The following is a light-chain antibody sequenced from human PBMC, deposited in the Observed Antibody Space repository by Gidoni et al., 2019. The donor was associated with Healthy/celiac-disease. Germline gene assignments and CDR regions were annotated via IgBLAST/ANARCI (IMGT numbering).Light chain of an antibody. CDR1: QSVSSSY. J-gene: IGKJ3*01. V-gene: IGKV3-20*01. CDR3: QQYGSSPLFT. Sequence: ELVLTQSPGTLSLSPGERATLSCRASQSVSSSYLAWYQQKPGQAPRLLIYGASSRATGIPDRFSGSGSGTDFTLTISRLGPEDFAVYYCQQYGSSPLFTFGPGTKVDIK. CDR2: GAS.